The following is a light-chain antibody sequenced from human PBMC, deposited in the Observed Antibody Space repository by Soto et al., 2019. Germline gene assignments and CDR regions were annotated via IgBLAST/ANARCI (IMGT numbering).Light chain of an antibody. CDR2: GAS. CDR1: QSISGTF. CDR3: EYYGTSWT. J-gene: IGKJ1*01. Sequence: EIVVTESPTTLASFPGDRVTLSCRASQSISGTFLTWYRQKPGQAPRLLIYGASNRATGTPDRFSGSGSGTDFTLTISILEDEGLAVYCCEYYGTSWTFGQGTKLDI. V-gene: IGKV3-20*01.